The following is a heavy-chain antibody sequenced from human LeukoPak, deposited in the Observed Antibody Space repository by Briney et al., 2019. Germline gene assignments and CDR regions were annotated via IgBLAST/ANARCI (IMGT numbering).Heavy chain of an antibody. Sequence: GGSLRLPCAASGFTFDDYAMHWVRQAPGKGLEWVSLISGDGGSTYYADSVKGRFTISRDNSKNSLYLQMNSLRTEDTALYYCAKDGADQNSGYYYGRTNYYYGMDVWGQGTTVTVSS. CDR1: GFTFDDYA. J-gene: IGHJ6*02. CDR3: AKDGADQNSGYYYGRTNYYYGMDV. CDR2: ISGDGGST. V-gene: IGHV3-43*02. D-gene: IGHD3-22*01.